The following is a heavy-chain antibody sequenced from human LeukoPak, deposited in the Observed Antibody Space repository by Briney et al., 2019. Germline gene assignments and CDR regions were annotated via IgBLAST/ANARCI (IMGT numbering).Heavy chain of an antibody. Sequence: SETLSLTCAVYGGSFSGYYWSWIRQPPGKGLEWIGEINHSGSTNYNPSLKSRVTISVDTSKNQFSLKLSSVTAADTAVYYCAIGGIAAAGTRGWFDPWGQGTLVTVSS. D-gene: IGHD6-13*01. CDR3: AIGGIAAAGTRGWFDP. CDR1: GGSFSGYY. CDR2: INHSGST. V-gene: IGHV4-34*01. J-gene: IGHJ5*02.